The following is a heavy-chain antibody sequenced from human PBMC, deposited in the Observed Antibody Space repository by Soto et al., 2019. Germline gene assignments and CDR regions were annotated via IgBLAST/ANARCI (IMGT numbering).Heavy chain of an antibody. CDR2: ISYDGSNK. CDR3: AKGSNLGYSYGYASYYYGMDV. CDR1: GFTFSSYG. Sequence: LRLSCAASGFTFSSYGMHWVRQAPGKGLEWVAVISYDGSNKYYADSVKGRFTISRDNSKNTLYLQMNSLRAEDTAVYYCAKGSNLGYSYGYASYYYGMDVWGQGTTVTVSS. V-gene: IGHV3-30*18. J-gene: IGHJ6*02. D-gene: IGHD5-18*01.